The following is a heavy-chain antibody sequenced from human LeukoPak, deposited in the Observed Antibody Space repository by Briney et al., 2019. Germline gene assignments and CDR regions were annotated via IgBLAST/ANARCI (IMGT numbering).Heavy chain of an antibody. CDR1: GFTFSDYY. CDR2: ISSGGGYT. D-gene: IGHD5-24*01. Sequence: GGSLRLSCAASGFTFSDYYMSWIRQAPGKGLEGVSRISSGGGYTGYADPLKGRFTISRDNAKNSLHLQMNSLRAEDTAVYYCARDRRDGGYNPGDPRGFANWGQGTLVTVSS. V-gene: IGHV3-11*06. CDR3: ARDRRDGGYNPGDPRGFAN. J-gene: IGHJ4*02.